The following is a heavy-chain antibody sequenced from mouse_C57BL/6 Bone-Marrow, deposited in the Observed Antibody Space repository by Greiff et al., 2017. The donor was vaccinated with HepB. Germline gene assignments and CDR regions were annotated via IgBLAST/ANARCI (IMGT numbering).Heavy chain of an antibody. Sequence: QVQLQQSGAELVRPGSSVKLSCKASGYTFTSYWMDWVKQRPGQGLEWIGNIYPSDSETHYNQKFKDKATLTVDKSSSTAYMQLSSLTSDDSAVYYCARGDYGSSYRNFDYWGQGTTLTVSS. V-gene: IGHV1-61*01. CDR2: IYPSDSET. CDR3: ARGDYGSSYRNFDY. D-gene: IGHD1-1*01. CDR1: GYTFTSYW. J-gene: IGHJ2*01.